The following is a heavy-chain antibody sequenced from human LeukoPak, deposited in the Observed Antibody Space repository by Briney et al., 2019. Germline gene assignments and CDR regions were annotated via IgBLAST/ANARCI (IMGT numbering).Heavy chain of an antibody. CDR2: IYSGGST. J-gene: IGHJ4*02. V-gene: IGHV3-53*01. D-gene: IGHD2-2*01. Sequence: PGGSLRLSSEGSGFTVSSNYMSWVRQAPGKGLEWVSVIYSGGSTYYAGSVKGRFTISKDNSKNTLYLQMNSLRAEDTAVYYCATSAAVRLFDYWGQGALVTVSS. CDR1: GFTVSSNY. CDR3: ATSAAVRLFDY.